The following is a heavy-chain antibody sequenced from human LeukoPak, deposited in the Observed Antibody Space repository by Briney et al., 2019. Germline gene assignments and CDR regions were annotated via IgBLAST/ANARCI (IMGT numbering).Heavy chain of an antibody. CDR1: GITFSRYG. CDR3: ARGYSNYGYAFDI. CDR2: IRYDGSIK. J-gene: IGHJ3*02. Sequence: QPGGSLRLSCAASGITFSRYGMHWVRQAPGKGLEWVTFIRYDGSIKYYADSVKGRFTMSRDNSKNTLFLQMNSLRAEDTAVYYCARGYSNYGYAFDIWGQGTMVTVSS. D-gene: IGHD4-11*01. V-gene: IGHV3-30*02.